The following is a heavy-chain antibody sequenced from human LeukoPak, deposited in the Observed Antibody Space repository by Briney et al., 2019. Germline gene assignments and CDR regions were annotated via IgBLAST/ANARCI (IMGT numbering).Heavy chain of an antibody. D-gene: IGHD3-16*02. Sequence: GRSLRLSCAASGFTFSSYVMTWVRQAPGKGLEWVSAIGSSDGGTYYADSVKGRFTISRDNSNNMLYLQMNSLRAEDTAVYFCAKDYRHGDYYHYMDVWGKGTTVTVSS. J-gene: IGHJ6*03. CDR3: AKDYRHGDYYHYMDV. CDR1: GFTFSSYV. V-gene: IGHV3-23*01. CDR2: IGSSDGGT.